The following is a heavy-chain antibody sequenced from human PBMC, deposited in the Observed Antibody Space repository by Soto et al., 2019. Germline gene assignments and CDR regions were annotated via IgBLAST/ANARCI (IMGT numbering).Heavy chain of an antibody. D-gene: IGHD6-19*01. Sequence: EVQLVESGGGLVQSGRSLRLSCAASAFTFDAYAMHWVRQAPGKGLEWVSGITWNSGTPGYADSVKGRFTISRDNAKNSLYLQMNSLRPEDTALYYCAKEAISSGWSGGRKYYFDYWGQGTLVTVSS. J-gene: IGHJ4*02. CDR1: AFTFDAYA. V-gene: IGHV3-9*01. CDR3: AKEAISSGWSGGRKYYFDY. CDR2: ITWNSGTP.